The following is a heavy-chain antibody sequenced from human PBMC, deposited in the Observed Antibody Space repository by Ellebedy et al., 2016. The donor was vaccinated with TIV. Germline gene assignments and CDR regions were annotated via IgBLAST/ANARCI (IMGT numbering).Heavy chain of an antibody. CDR1: GDDVRSANW. D-gene: IGHD3/OR15-3a*01. V-gene: IGHV4-61*03. CDR2: IHYTGST. CDR3: AGGTHYYYGWDV. J-gene: IGHJ6*02. Sequence: SETLSLXXTVSGDDVRSANWWSWVRQPPGKGLEWIGHIHYTGSTDYNPSLKSRFSISVDTSKNHFSLIVTSVTAADTAVYFCAGGTHYYYGWDVWGQGTTVIVS.